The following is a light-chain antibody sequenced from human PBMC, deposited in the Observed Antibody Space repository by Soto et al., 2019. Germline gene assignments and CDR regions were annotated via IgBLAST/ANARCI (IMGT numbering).Light chain of an antibody. CDR3: SSYAGYNNFV. CDR2: EVS. CDR1: SSDVGVYNY. J-gene: IGLJ1*01. Sequence: QSALTQPPSASGSPGQSVTISCTGTSSDVGVYNYVSWYQQHPGKAPKLLIYEVSKRPSGVPDRFSGSKSGYTASLTVSGLQAEDEADYYCSSYAGYNNFVFGSGTKLTVL. V-gene: IGLV2-8*01.